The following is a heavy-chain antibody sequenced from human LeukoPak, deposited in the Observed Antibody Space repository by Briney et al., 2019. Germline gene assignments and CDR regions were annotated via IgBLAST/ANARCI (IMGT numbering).Heavy chain of an antibody. J-gene: IGHJ4*02. Sequence: GGSLRLSCAASGFTASSNYMSWVRQAPGKGLEWVSVIYSGGSTYYAGSVKGRFTISRDNSKNTLYLQMNSLRAEDTAVFYCAKNRGNYGGNGPDYWGQGTLVTVSS. CDR3: AKNRGNYGGNGPDY. D-gene: IGHD4-23*01. V-gene: IGHV3-66*02. CDR1: GFTASSNY. CDR2: IYSGGST.